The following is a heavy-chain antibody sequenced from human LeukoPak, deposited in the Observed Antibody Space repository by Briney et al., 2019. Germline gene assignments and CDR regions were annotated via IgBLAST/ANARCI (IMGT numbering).Heavy chain of an antibody. V-gene: IGHV4-61*09. Sequence: SQTLSLTCTVSGGSISSTGYYWTWIRQPAGKGLEWIGHIDNSVSTNCNPSLKSRVTISVDTSKNQFSLNLTSVTAADTAVYYCARDCEFCDLLFYMNVWGKGTTVTVSS. D-gene: IGHD3-16*01. CDR3: ARDCEFCDLLFYMNV. J-gene: IGHJ6*03. CDR2: IDNSVST. CDR1: GGSISSTGYY.